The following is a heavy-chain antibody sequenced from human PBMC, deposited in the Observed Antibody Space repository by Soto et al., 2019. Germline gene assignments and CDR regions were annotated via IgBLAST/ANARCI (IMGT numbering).Heavy chain of an antibody. V-gene: IGHV3-74*01. CDR1: GFTFSSYW. Sequence: DVQLLESGGGLVQSGGSLRLSCAASGFTFSSYWMFWVRQAPGKGLVWVSRISMDGRSTHYAASVKGRFTISRDNAKNPLYLQMNRPGAADTAVYSCARAPYQQCYGSDVWGQGTTLTFSS. CDR3: ARAPYQQCYGSDV. CDR2: ISMDGRST. D-gene: IGHD6-19*01. J-gene: IGHJ6*02.